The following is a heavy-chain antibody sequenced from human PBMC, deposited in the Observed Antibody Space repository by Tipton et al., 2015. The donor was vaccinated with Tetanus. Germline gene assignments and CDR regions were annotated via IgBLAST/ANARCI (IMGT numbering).Heavy chain of an antibody. CDR3: AKSEYSSQLYYYGMDV. CDR1: GFTFSSYG. CDR2: ISYDGRNK. J-gene: IGHJ6*02. V-gene: IGHV3-30*18. D-gene: IGHD6-6*01. Sequence: SLRLSCAASGFTFSSYGMHWVRQAPGKGLEWVALISYDGRNKYYADSVKGRFTISRDNSKNTLYLQMNSLRAEDTAVYYCAKSEYSSQLYYYGMDVWGQGTTVTVSS.